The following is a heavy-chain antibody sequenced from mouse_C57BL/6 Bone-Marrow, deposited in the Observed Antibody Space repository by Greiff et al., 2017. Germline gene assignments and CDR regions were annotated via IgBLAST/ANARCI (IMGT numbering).Heavy chain of an antibody. CDR1: GYTFTDYE. D-gene: IGHD2-3*01. V-gene: IGHV1-15*01. J-gene: IGHJ3*01. CDR3: TRQDLSWEPRGAY. CDR2: IDPETGGT. Sequence: QVQLKESGAELVRPGASVTLSCKASGYTFTDYEMHWVKQTPVHGLEWIGAIDPETGGTAYNQKFKGKAILTADKSSSTAYMELRSLTSEDSAVYYCTRQDLSWEPRGAYWGQGTLVTVSA.